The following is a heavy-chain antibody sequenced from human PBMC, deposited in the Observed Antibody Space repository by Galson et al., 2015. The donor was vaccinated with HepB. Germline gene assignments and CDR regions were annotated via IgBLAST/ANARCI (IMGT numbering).Heavy chain of an antibody. J-gene: IGHJ6*02. CDR3: VRQARDYGMDV. V-gene: IGHV5-10-1*01. CDR2: IDPSDSYT. CDR1: GYSFSSSW. Sequence: QSGAEVKKPGESLRISCKGSGYSFSSSWISWVRQMPGKGLEWMGRIDPSDSYTNYSPSLRGHVTMSAGKSIRTAYLQWSSLKASDTAIYYCVRQARDYGMDVWGQGTTGIVSS.